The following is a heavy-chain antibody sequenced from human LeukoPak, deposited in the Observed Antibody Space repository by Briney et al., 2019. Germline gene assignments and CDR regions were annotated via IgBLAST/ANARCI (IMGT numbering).Heavy chain of an antibody. V-gene: IGHV3-30*04. CDR3: AREDMTKVTTRWAFDI. CDR1: GFTFSNFA. J-gene: IGHJ3*02. D-gene: IGHD4-17*01. CDR2: ISYDGSIK. Sequence: PGGSLRLSCAASGFTFSNFAMHWVRQAPGKGLEWVAVISYDGSIKYYADSVKGRFTISRDNSKNTLYLQMNSLRAEDTAVYYCAREDMTKVTTRWAFDIWGQGSMVTVSS.